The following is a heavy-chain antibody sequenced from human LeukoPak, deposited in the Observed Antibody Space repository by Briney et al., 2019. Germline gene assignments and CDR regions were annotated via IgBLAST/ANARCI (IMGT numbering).Heavy chain of an antibody. V-gene: IGHV3-21*01. CDR3: ARLYSRVGPFDY. CDR1: GFTFSDYS. D-gene: IGHD5-18*01. J-gene: IGHJ4*02. CDR2: ISSSSPYI. Sequence: PGGSLRLSCAASGFTFSDYSMNWVRQAPWKGLEWVASISSSSPYIYYTDSVKGRFTISRDNAKNSLYLQMNSLRAEDTAVYYCARLYSRVGPFDYWGQGTLVTVSS.